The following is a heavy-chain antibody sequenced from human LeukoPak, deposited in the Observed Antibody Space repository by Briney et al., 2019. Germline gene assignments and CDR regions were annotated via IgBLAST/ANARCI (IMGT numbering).Heavy chain of an antibody. Sequence: GGSLRLSCAGSGFTFSDYYMSWVRQAPGKGLEWVSYISSVGSIIYYADSVKGRFTISRDNAKNSLSLQMNSLRAEDAAVYYCARGATTTRFGRFDPWGQGTLVIVSS. D-gene: IGHD4-17*01. CDR1: GFTFSDYY. CDR3: ARGATTTRFGRFDP. CDR2: ISSVGSII. V-gene: IGHV3-11*04. J-gene: IGHJ5*02.